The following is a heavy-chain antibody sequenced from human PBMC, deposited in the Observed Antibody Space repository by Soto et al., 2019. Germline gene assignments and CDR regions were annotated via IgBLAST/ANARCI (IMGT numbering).Heavy chain of an antibody. CDR1: GFTFRNYW. CDR3: AHLRVVGAGDFDY. J-gene: IGHJ4*02. CDR2: INRDGSDS. V-gene: IGHV3-7*03. Sequence: PGGSLRLSCAASGFTFRNYWMSWVRQAPGKGLEWVANINRDGSDSYCVDSAKGRFTISRDNAKNSVHLQMSSLRDEDTAIYYCAHLRVVGAGDFDYWGRGTLVTVSS. D-gene: IGHD1-26*01.